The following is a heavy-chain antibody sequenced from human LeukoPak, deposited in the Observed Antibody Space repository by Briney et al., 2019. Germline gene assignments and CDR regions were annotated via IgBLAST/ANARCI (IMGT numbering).Heavy chain of an antibody. J-gene: IGHJ4*02. CDR3: ARDVGSPFGGDYLDY. CDR1: GGSISSYY. CDR2: IYYSGST. D-gene: IGHD2-21*01. Sequence: PSETLSLTCSVSGGSISSYYWSWIRQPPGKGLEWIGYIYYSGSTNYNPSLKSRVTISVDTSKKQFSLKLSSVTAADTAVYYCARDVGSPFGGDYLDYWGQGTLVTVSS. V-gene: IGHV4-59*01.